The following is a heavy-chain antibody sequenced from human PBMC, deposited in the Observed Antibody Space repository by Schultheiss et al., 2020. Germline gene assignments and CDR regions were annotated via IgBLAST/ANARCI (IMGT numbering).Heavy chain of an antibody. CDR2: ISYDGSNK. CDR1: GFTFSSYA. CDR3: ATGGLMVRGAKTYYGMDV. V-gene: IGHV3-30-3*01. Sequence: GGSLRLSCAASGFTFSSYAMHWVRQAPGKGLEWVAVISYDGSNKYYADSVKGRFTISRDNSKNTLYLQMNSLRAEDTAVYYCATGGLMVRGAKTYYGMDVWGQGTTVTVSS. J-gene: IGHJ6*02. D-gene: IGHD3-10*01.